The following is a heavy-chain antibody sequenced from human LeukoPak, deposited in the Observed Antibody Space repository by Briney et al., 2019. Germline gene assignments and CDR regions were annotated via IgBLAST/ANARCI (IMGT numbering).Heavy chain of an antibody. V-gene: IGHV3-21*01. CDR3: ARVPYSGYHFDY. CDR1: GFTFNSYC. CDR2: ISISSSYI. J-gene: IGHJ4*02. Sequence: GGSLRLSCAASGFTFNSYCMNWVRQASGKGLEWVSSISISSSYIKYADSVKGRFTISRDNAKNSLYLQMNSLRAEDTAVYYCARVPYSGYHFDYWGQGTLLTVSS. D-gene: IGHD1-26*01.